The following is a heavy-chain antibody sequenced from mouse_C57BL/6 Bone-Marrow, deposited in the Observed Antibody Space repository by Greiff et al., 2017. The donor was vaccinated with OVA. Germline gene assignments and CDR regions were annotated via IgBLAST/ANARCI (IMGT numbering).Heavy chain of an antibody. Sequence: QVQLKESGPGILQSSQTLSLTCSFSGFSLSTSGMGVSWIRQPSGKGLEWLAHIYWDDDKRYNPSLKSRPTISKDTSRNQVFLKITSVDTADTATYYCARTVYYGSSYRYFDVWGTGTTVTVSS. D-gene: IGHD1-1*01. V-gene: IGHV8-12*01. CDR1: GFSLSTSGMG. J-gene: IGHJ1*03. CDR2: IYWDDDK. CDR3: ARTVYYGSSYRYFDV.